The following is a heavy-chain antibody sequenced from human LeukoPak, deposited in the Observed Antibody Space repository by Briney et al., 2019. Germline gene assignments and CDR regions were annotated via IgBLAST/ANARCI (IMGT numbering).Heavy chain of an antibody. D-gene: IGHD3-3*01. V-gene: IGHV3-48*04. CDR1: GFTFSSYS. J-gene: IGHJ2*01. CDR3: ARETIFGLSRYFDL. CDR2: ISSSSSTI. Sequence: PGGSLRLSCAASGFTFSSYSMNWVRQAPGKGLEWVSYISSSSSTIYYADSVKGRFTISRDHAKNSLFLQMNSLRAEDTAVYYCARETIFGLSRYFDLWGRGTLVTVSS.